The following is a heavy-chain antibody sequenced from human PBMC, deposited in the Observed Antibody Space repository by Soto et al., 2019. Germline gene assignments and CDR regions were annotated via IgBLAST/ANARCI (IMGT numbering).Heavy chain of an antibody. V-gene: IGHV3-23*01. D-gene: IGHD5-18*01. J-gene: IGHJ4*02. CDR3: AKGSDTAMVNGYYFDY. CDR2: ISGSGGST. Sequence: PVGSLRLSCAASGFTFSSYAMSWVRQAPGKGLEWVSAISGSGGSTYYADSVKGRFTISRDNSKNTLYLQMNSLRAEDTAVYYCAKGSDTAMVNGYYFDYWGQGTRVTVSS. CDR1: GFTFSSYA.